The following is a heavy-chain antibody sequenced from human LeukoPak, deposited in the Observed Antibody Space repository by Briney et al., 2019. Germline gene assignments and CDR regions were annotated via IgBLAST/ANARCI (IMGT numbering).Heavy chain of an antibody. Sequence: SVKVSCKASGYTFTGYYMHWMRQAPGQGLEWMGGIIPIFGTANYAQKFQGRVTITADESTSTAYMELSSLRSEDTAVYYCARGRYSSSINSMDVWGQGTTVTVSS. CDR1: GYTFTGYY. V-gene: IGHV1-69*13. J-gene: IGHJ6*02. CDR2: IIPIFGTA. D-gene: IGHD6-6*01. CDR3: ARGRYSSSINSMDV.